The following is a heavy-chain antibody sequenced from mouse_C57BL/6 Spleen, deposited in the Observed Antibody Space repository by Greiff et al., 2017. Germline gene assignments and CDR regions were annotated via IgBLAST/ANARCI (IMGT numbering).Heavy chain of an antibody. J-gene: IGHJ4*01. CDR3: ARSVVTTRGYAMDY. Sequence: VQLQQSGPELVKPGASVKISCKASGYTFTDYYMNWVKQSHGKSLEWIGDINPNNGGTSYNQKFKGKATLTVDKSSSTAYMELRSLTSEDSAVYYCARSVVTTRGYAMDYWGQGTSVTVSS. CDR2: INPNNGGT. D-gene: IGHD2-2*01. CDR1: GYTFTDYY. V-gene: IGHV1-26*01.